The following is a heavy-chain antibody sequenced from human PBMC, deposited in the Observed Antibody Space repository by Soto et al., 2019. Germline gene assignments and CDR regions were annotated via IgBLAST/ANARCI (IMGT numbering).Heavy chain of an antibody. V-gene: IGHV4-31*03. Sequence: SETLSLTCTVSGGSISSGGYYWSWIRQHPGKGLEWIGYIYYSGSTYYNPSLKSRVTISVDTSKNQFPLKLSSVTAADTAVYYCAREPGEYCSSTSCASDAFDIWGQGTMVTVSS. CDR3: AREPGEYCSSTSCASDAFDI. D-gene: IGHD2-2*01. CDR2: IYYSGST. J-gene: IGHJ3*02. CDR1: GGSISSGGYY.